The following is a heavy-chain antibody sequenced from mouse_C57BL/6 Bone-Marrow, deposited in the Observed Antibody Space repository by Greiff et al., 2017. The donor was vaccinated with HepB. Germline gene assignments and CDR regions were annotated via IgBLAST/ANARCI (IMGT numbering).Heavy chain of an antibody. CDR2: ISDGGSYT. CDR1: GFTFSSYA. J-gene: IGHJ2*01. D-gene: IGHD1-1*01. Sequence: EVQRVESGEGLVKPGGSLKLSCAASGFTFSSYAMSWVRQTPEKRLEWVAYISDGGSYTYYPDNVKGRFTISRHNAKNNLYLQMSHLKSEDTAMYYCATPYYGSSYFDYWGQGTTLTVSS. V-gene: IGHV5-4*01. CDR3: ATPYYGSSYFDY.